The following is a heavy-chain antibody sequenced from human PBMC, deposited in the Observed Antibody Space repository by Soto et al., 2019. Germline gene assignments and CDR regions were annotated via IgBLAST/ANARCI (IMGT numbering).Heavy chain of an antibody. J-gene: IGHJ3*02. V-gene: IGHV3-66*01. CDR1: GFTVSSNY. CDR3: ARRTIVATHAFDI. CDR2: IYSGGST. Sequence: GESLKISCAASGFTVSSNYMSWVRQAPGKGLEWVSVIYSGGSTYFADSVKGRFTISRDNSKNTLYLQMNNLRAEDTAVYYCARRTIVATHAFDIWGQGTMVTVSS. D-gene: IGHD5-12*01.